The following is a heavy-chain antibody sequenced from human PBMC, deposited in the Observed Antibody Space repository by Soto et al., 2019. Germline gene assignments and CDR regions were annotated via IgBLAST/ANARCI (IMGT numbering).Heavy chain of an antibody. Sequence: QVQLVESGGGVIQPGTSLSLSCGSSGFTFRSFGMYWVRQAPGKGLEWVAVVSYDGNHKYYADSVKGRFTVSRDNAKNMLYLQMNSLRGEDTAVYYCAKEVGQQLVLNDGMDVWGQGTTVTVSS. CDR2: VSYDGNHK. D-gene: IGHD6-13*01. CDR3: AKEVGQQLVLNDGMDV. V-gene: IGHV3-30*18. CDR1: GFTFRSFG. J-gene: IGHJ6*02.